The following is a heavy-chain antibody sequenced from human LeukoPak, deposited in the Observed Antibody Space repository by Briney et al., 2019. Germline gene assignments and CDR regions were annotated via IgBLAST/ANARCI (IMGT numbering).Heavy chain of an antibody. D-gene: IGHD1-26*01. Sequence: SETLSLTCTVSGGSISTYYWSWIRQPPGKGLHWIGYMYNSGSTNYNPSLKSRVTISIDTSKNQVSLRLSSVTAADTAVYYCARQGSGGRSFDVWGQGTMVTVSS. CDR1: GGSISTYY. J-gene: IGHJ3*01. CDR2: MYNSGST. V-gene: IGHV4-59*08. CDR3: ARQGSGGRSFDV.